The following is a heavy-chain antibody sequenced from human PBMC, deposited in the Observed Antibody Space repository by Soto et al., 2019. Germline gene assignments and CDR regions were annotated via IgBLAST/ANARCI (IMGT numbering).Heavy chain of an antibody. CDR3: AKKVNSGSGSQYFDY. V-gene: IGHV3-23*01. D-gene: IGHD3-10*01. CDR1: GFTFSSYS. CDR2: FRGSGDDGTT. Sequence: GGSLRLSCAASGFTFSSYSMSWVRQAPGKXLEWVSGFRGSGDDGTTYYADSVKGRFTISRDNSKNMLFPQMNSLRAEDTAIYYCAKKVNSGSGSQYFDYWGQGTLVTVSS. J-gene: IGHJ4*02.